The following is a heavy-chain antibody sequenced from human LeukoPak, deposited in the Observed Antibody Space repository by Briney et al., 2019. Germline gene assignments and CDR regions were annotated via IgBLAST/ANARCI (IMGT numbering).Heavy chain of an antibody. CDR3: ARDGGYTGGWTYGAGDY. V-gene: IGHV3-30*04. Sequence: SGRSLRLSCAASGFTFSAYVMHWVRQAPGKGLECVAVISNDGNEKYYADSVKGRFSISRDNSKNTLYLQMSSLRTEDTAVYYCARDGGYTGGWTYGAGDYWGQGTLGTVSS. D-gene: IGHD2-8*02. CDR1: GFTFSAYV. J-gene: IGHJ4*02. CDR2: ISNDGNEK.